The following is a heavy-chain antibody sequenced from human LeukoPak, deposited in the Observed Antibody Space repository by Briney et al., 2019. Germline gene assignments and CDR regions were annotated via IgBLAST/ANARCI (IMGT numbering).Heavy chain of an antibody. CDR3: ARVDTKIAGAGGDY. J-gene: IGHJ4*02. CDR2: ISAYNGNT. Sequence: GASVKVSCKAPGYTFTSYGISWVRQAPGQGLEWMGLISAYNGNTNYAQKLQGRVTMTTDTSTSTAYMELRSLRSDDTAVYYCARVDTKIAGAGGDYWGQGALVTVSS. D-gene: IGHD6-19*01. CDR1: GYTFTSYG. V-gene: IGHV1-18*01.